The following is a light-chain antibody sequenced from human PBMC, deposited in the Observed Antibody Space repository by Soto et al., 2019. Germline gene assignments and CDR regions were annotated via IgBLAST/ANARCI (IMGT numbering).Light chain of an antibody. Sequence: QSVLTQPPSASGTPGQRVTISCSGSSSNIGSNTVSWYQQVPGTAPKLLIYSNNQRPSGVPDRFSGSKSGTSASLATSGLQSEDEADYYCAAWDDSLNGPVFGGGTQLTVL. CDR2: SNN. J-gene: IGLJ2*01. V-gene: IGLV1-44*01. CDR1: SSNIGSNT. CDR3: AAWDDSLNGPV.